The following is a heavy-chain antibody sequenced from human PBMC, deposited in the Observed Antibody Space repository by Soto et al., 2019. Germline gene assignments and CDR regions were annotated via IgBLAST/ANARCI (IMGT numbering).Heavy chain of an antibody. Sequence: SETLSLTCTVSGGSISSYYWSWIRQPPGKGLEWIGYIYYSGSTNYNPSLKSRVTISVDTSKNQFSLKLSSVTAADTAVYYCARLIAVAGTAEAYYFDYWGQGTLVTVSS. CDR3: ARLIAVAGTAEAYYFDY. V-gene: IGHV4-59*08. D-gene: IGHD6-19*01. CDR1: GGSISSYY. J-gene: IGHJ4*02. CDR2: IYYSGST.